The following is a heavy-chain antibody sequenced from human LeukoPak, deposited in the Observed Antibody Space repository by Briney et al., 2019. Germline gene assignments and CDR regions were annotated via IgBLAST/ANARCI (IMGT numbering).Heavy chain of an antibody. D-gene: IGHD3-10*01. J-gene: IGHJ5*02. CDR3: ASERGGVLNWFDP. CDR2: IIPVFGTA. CDR1: GGTFSSYA. Sequence: VASVKVSCKASGGTFSSYAISRVRQAPGQGLEWMGGIIPVFGTANYAQKFQGRVTITADESTSTAYMELSSLRSEDTAVYYCASERGGVLNWFDPWGQGTLVTVSS. V-gene: IGHV1-69*13.